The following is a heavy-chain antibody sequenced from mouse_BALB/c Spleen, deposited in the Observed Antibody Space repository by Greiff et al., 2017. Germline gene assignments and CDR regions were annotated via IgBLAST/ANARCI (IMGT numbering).Heavy chain of an antibody. CDR3: ARSWDGFAY. V-gene: IGHV5-9-4*01. Sequence: DVMLVESGGGLVKPGGSLKLSCAASGFTFSSYAMSWVRQSPEKRLEWVAEISSGGSYTYYPDTVTGRFTISRDNAKNTLYLEMSSLRSEDTAMYYCARSWDGFAYWGQGTLVTVSA. D-gene: IGHD4-1*01. CDR2: ISSGGSYT. CDR1: GFTFSSYA. J-gene: IGHJ3*01.